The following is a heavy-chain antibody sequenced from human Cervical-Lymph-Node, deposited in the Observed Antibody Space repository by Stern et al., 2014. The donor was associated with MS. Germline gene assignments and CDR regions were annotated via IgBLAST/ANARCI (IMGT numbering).Heavy chain of an antibody. J-gene: IGHJ4*02. V-gene: IGHV3-30*03. D-gene: IGHD2-8*01. CDR1: GFTFSSYG. Sequence: DQLVESGGAVVQPGRSLRLSCADSGFTFSSYGMNWVRQAPGKGLEWVTVISYDGNHKYYAASVKGRFTISRDNSKNTLHLQMNSVTPDDTAIYYCARDYEDTSMLFDHWGQGTLVTVSS. CDR2: ISYDGNHK. CDR3: ARDYEDTSMLFDH.